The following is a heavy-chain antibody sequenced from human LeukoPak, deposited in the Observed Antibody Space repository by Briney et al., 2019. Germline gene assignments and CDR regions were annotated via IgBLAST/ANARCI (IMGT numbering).Heavy chain of an antibody. CDR2: SYYSRKT. J-gene: IGHJ2*01. CDR3: SRHIIAAVDWYFDL. CDR1: GGSISSSSSY. V-gene: IGHV4-39*01. D-gene: IGHD4-23*01. Sequence: PSDPLSLTCTVSGGSISSSSSYCGWIRQPPGKRLEWIGTSYYSRKTYYNPYLQSHVTLSEDTAKIQFSLRLSYVTAADTGAYYCSRHIIAAVDWYFDLWGHGTLVTVSS.